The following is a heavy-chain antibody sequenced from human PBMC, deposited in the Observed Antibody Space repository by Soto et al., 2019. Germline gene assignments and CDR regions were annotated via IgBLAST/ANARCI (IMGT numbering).Heavy chain of an antibody. CDR3: ARGNDPYPDFPPGDYFGY. D-gene: IGHD3-3*01. V-gene: IGHV3-23*01. Sequence: GGSLRLSCAASGFTFSSYAMSWVRQAPGKGLEWVSAISGSGGSTYYADSVKGRFTISRDNSKNTLYLQMNSLRAEDTAVYYCARGNDPYPDFPPGDYFGYWGQGTLVTVSS. CDR2: ISGSGGST. CDR1: GFTFSSYA. J-gene: IGHJ4*02.